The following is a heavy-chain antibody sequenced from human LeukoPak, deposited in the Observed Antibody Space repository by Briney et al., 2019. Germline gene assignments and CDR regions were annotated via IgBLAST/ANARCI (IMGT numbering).Heavy chain of an antibody. CDR2: IFYSGNT. D-gene: IGHD3-16*01. CDR3: ARRNIYDYVWGSYYFDY. J-gene: IGHJ4*02. Sequence: PSETLSLTCTVSGGSISSSSYYWGWIRQPPGKGLEWIGSIFYSGNTYYNPSLKSRVTISVDTSKNQFSLKLSSVTAAETAVYYCARRNIYDYVWGSYYFDYWGQGTLVTVSS. V-gene: IGHV4-39*01. CDR1: GGSISSSSYY.